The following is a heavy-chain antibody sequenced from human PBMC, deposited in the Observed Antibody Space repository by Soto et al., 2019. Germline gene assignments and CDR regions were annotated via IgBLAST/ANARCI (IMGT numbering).Heavy chain of an antibody. CDR3: ARRSYDFLTGYYPTFAS. J-gene: IGHJ4*02. V-gene: IGHV3-33*01. Sequence: QVQLVESGGGVVQPGRSLRLSCTAAGFTFNSYGMHWVRQAPGKGLEWVAVIWYDGSSKYYTDSVKGRFTISRDNSKNMLYLPMNSLPAEDTAVYYRARRSYDFLTGYYPTFASWGQGTLVSVSS. CDR2: IWYDGSSK. CDR1: GFTFNSYG. D-gene: IGHD3-9*01.